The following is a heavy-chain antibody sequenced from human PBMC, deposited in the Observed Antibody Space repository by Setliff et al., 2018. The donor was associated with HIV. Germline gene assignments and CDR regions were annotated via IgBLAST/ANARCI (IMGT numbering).Heavy chain of an antibody. V-gene: IGHV3-30*03. CDR1: GFQFTPYI. CDR3: ARARIVDFWSDSLAH. D-gene: IGHD3-3*01. CDR2: ISNDARQT. Sequence: GGSLRLSCVASGFQFTPYILHWVRQAPGKGLEWVAVISNDARQTYYADSVRGRFTISRDSTKNALYLKFYNPRPEDTGIYYCARARIVDFWSDSLAHWGQGTLVTVSS. J-gene: IGHJ4*02.